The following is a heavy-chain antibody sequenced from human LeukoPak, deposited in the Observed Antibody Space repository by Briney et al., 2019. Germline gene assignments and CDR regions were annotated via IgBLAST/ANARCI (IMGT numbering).Heavy chain of an antibody. V-gene: IGHV3-64*01. CDR2: ISSNGGST. J-gene: IGHJ3*02. D-gene: IGHD1-26*01. CDR1: GFTFSSYT. CDR3: ARDPTYSVSYNAFDI. Sequence: PGGSLRLSCAASGFTFSSYTMRWVRQAPGKGLECVSDISSNGGSTYYANSVKGSFTISSDNSKNMLYIQRGSLTAENMGVYYCARDPTYSVSYNAFDIWGQGTMVTVSS.